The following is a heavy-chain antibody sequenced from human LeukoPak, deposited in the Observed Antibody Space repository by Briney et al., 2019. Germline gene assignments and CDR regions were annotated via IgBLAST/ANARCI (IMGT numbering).Heavy chain of an antibody. CDR1: GGSISSGGYY. D-gene: IGHD2-15*01. V-gene: IGHV4-31*03. Sequence: SETLSLTCTVSGGSISSGGYYWSWIRQHPGKGLEWIGYIYYSGSTYYNPSLKSRVTISVDTSKNQFSLKLSSVTAADTAVYYCARGYCSGGSCYFFHWFDPCGQGTLVTVSS. J-gene: IGHJ5*02. CDR2: IYYSGST. CDR3: ARGYCSGGSCYFFHWFDP.